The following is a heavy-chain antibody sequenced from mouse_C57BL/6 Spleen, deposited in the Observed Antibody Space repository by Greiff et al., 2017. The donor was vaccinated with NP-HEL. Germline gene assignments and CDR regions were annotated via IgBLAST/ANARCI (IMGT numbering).Heavy chain of an antibody. V-gene: IGHV1-26*01. J-gene: IGHJ1*03. Sequence: EVQLQQSGPELVKPGASVKISCKASGYTFTDYYMNWVKQSHGKSLEWIGDINPNNGGTSYNQKFKGKATLTVDKSSSTAYMELRSLTSEDSAVYYCARRGDGYYRYFDVWGTGTTVTVSS. D-gene: IGHD2-3*01. CDR1: GYTFTDYY. CDR2: INPNNGGT. CDR3: ARRGDGYYRYFDV.